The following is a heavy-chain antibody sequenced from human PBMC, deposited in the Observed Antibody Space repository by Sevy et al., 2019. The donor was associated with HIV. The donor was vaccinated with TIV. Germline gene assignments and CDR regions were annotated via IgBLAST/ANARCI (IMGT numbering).Heavy chain of an antibody. CDR1: GFTFSSYS. CDR3: ARVLPTMVQG. Sequence: GGSLRLSCAASGFTFSSYSMNWVRQAPGKRLEWVSYISSSSSTIYYADSVKGRFTISRDNAKNSLYLQMNSLRAEDTAVYYCARVLPTMVQGWGQGTLVTVSS. V-gene: IGHV3-48*01. J-gene: IGHJ4*02. CDR2: ISSSSSTI. D-gene: IGHD3-10*01.